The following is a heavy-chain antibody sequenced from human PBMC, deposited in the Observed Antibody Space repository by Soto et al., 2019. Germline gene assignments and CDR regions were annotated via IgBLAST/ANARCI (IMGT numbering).Heavy chain of an antibody. J-gene: IGHJ4*02. V-gene: IGHV3-23*01. D-gene: IGHD2-2*01. Sequence: EVQLLESGGGLVQPGGSLRLSCAASGFTFNTYAMSWVRQAPGRGLEWVSAISGGGSNTYYADSVKGRFTVSRDNSKYTLYLRMNSLRAEDMAVYYCAKGREIVVVPAADYWGQGTLVAVSS. CDR2: ISGGGSNT. CDR1: GFTFNTYA. CDR3: AKGREIVVVPAADY.